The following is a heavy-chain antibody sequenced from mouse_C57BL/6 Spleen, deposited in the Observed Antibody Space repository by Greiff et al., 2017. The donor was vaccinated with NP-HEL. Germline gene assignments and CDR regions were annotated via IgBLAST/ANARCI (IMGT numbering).Heavy chain of an antibody. Sequence: QVQLQQSGAELARPGASVKLSCKASGYTFTSYGISWVKQRTGQGLEWIGEIYPRSGNTYYNEKFKGKATLTADKSSSTAYMELRSLTSEDSAVYFCARELGQEFAYWGQGTLVTVSA. CDR2: IYPRSGNT. CDR3: ARELGQEFAY. J-gene: IGHJ3*01. CDR1: GYTFTSYG. D-gene: IGHD4-1*01. V-gene: IGHV1-81*01.